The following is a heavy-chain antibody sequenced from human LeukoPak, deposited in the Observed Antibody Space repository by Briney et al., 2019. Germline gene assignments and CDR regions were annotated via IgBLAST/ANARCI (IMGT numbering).Heavy chain of an antibody. Sequence: SETLSLTCTVSGGSISSSSYYWGWIRQPPGKGLEWIGGIFYTGNTYDNPSLKSRVTISVDTSKNQFSLKLSSVTAADTAVYYCARRFGRVAQWFDPWGQGTLVTVSS. J-gene: IGHJ5*02. V-gene: IGHV4-39*01. CDR1: GGSISSSSYY. D-gene: IGHD3-10*01. CDR3: ARRFGRVAQWFDP. CDR2: IFYTGNT.